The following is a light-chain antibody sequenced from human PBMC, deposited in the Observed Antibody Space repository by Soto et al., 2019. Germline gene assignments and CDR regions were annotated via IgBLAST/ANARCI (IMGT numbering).Light chain of an antibody. CDR3: QQSYSTPLT. J-gene: IGKJ4*01. V-gene: IGKV1-39*01. CDR2: AAS. CDR1: QSNSSY. Sequence: DIQMTQSPSSLSASVGDRVTITCRASQSNSSYLNWYQQKPGKAPKLLIYAASSLQSGVPSRFSGRGSGTDFTLTISSLQPEEFATYYCQQSYSTPLTFGGGTKVEIK.